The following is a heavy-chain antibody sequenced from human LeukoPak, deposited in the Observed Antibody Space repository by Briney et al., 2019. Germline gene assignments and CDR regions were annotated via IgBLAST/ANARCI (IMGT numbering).Heavy chain of an antibody. CDR3: ARRLAQTKGFDY. CDR1: GITVSSKY. Sequence: GGSLRLSCAASGITVSSKYMNWVRQAPGKGLEWVSAISESGGSTYYPDSVKGRFTISRDNSKNTLYLQMNSLRADDTAVYYCARRLAQTKGFDYWGQGILVTVSS. V-gene: IGHV3-23*01. D-gene: IGHD2-21*01. CDR2: ISESGGST. J-gene: IGHJ4*02.